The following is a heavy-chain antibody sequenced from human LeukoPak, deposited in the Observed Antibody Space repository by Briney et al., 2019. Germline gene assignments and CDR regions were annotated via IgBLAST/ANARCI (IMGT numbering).Heavy chain of an antibody. CDR2: IKQDGSEK. D-gene: IGHD4-17*01. Sequence: PGGSLRLSCAASGFTFSSYWMSWVRQAPGKGLEWVANIKQDGSEKYYVDSVKGRFTISRDNAKNSLYLQMNSLRAEDTAVYYCARDLRPNYGDLFDYWGQGTLVTVPS. CDR3: ARDLRPNYGDLFDY. J-gene: IGHJ4*02. CDR1: GFTFSSYW. V-gene: IGHV3-7*01.